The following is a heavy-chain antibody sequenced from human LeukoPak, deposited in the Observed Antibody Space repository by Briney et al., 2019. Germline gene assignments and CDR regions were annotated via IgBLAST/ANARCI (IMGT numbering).Heavy chain of an antibody. CDR2: ISSSSSYI. V-gene: IGHV3-21*01. CDR3: ARDPVVVVTANTHEDWFDP. CDR1: GFTFSSYS. Sequence: SGGSLRLSCAASGFTFSSYSMNWVRQAPGKGLEWVSSISSSSSYIYYADSVKGRFTISRDNAKNSLYLQMNSLRAEDTAVYYCARDPVVVVTANTHEDWFDPWGQGTLVTVSS. J-gene: IGHJ5*02. D-gene: IGHD2-21*02.